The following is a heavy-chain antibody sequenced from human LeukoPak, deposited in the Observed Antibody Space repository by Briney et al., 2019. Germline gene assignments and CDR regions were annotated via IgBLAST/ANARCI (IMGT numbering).Heavy chain of an antibody. CDR2: IYYSGST. J-gene: IGHJ4*01. CDR1: GGSISSSSYY. D-gene: IGHD3-16*01. V-gene: IGHV4-39*07. CDR3: ARAQIYTRLVYFDF. Sequence: PSETLSLTCTVSGGSISSSSYYWGWIRQPPGKGLEWIGSIYYSGSTYYNPSLKSRVTISVDTSKNQFSLKLTSLTAADTAVYYCARAQIYTRLVYFDFWGHGALVTVSS.